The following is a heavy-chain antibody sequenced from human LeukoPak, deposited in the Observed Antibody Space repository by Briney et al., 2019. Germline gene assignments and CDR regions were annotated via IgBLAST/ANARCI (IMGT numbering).Heavy chain of an antibody. V-gene: IGHV1-3*01. D-gene: IGHD5-18*01. J-gene: IGHJ3*01. CDR2: INAGNGNT. Sequence: RASVKVSCKASGYTFTSYAMHWVRQAPGQRLEWMGWINAGNGNTKYSQKFQGRVTITRDTSASTAYMELSSLRSEDTAVYHCARNLVHLWNVFDFWGLGTMVTVSS. CDR1: GYTFTSYA. CDR3: ARNLVHLWNVFDF.